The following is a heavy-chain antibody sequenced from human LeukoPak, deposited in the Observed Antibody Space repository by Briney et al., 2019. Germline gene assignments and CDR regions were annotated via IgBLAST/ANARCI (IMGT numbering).Heavy chain of an antibody. V-gene: IGHV1-18*01. D-gene: IGHD3-3*01. CDR2: ISAYNGNT. Sequence: GASVKVSCKASGYTFTSYGISWVRQAPGQGLEWMGWISAYNGNTNYAQKLQGRVTMTTDTSTSTAYMELRSLRSDDTAVYYCARDHLFLIINYDFWSGPPGYWGQGTLVTVSS. J-gene: IGHJ4*02. CDR3: ARDHLFLIINYDFWSGPPGY. CDR1: GYTFTSYG.